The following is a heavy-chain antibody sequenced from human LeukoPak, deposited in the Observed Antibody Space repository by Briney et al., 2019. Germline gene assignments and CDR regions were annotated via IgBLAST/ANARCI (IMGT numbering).Heavy chain of an antibody. V-gene: IGHV1-18*01. J-gene: IGHJ5*02. CDR2: ISAYNGNT. Sequence: ASVKVSCKASGYTFTSYGISWVRQAPGQGLEWMGWISAYNGNTNYAQKLQGRVTMTTDTSTSTAYMELRSLRFDDTAVYYCARGFQYSSSPGWFDPWGQGTLVTVSS. CDR1: GYTFTSYG. CDR3: ARGFQYSSSPGWFDP. D-gene: IGHD6-6*01.